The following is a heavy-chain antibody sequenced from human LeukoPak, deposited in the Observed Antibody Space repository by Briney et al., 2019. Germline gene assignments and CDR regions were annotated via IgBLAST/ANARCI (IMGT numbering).Heavy chain of an antibody. D-gene: IGHD3-10*01. Sequence: PGGSLRLSCAASGFTFSSYWMRWVRQAPGKGLEWVANIKQDGSEKYYVASVKGRFTISRDNAQHSLYLQMNSLRAEDTAVYYCARELSFGEGIMDVWGKGTTVTISS. CDR1: GFTFSSYW. CDR3: ARELSFGEGIMDV. J-gene: IGHJ6*03. V-gene: IGHV3-7*01. CDR2: IKQDGSEK.